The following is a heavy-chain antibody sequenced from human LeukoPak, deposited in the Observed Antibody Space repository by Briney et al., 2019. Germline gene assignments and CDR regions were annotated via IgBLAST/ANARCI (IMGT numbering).Heavy chain of an antibody. V-gene: IGHV3-30-3*01. CDR3: ARDHLYLRRGLDY. CDR1: GFTFSSYA. J-gene: IGHJ4*02. CDR2: ISYDGSNK. D-gene: IGHD2-2*01. Sequence: SGGSRRLSCAASGFTFSSYAMHWVRQVPGEGLEWVAAISYDGSNKYYADSVKGRFTISRDNSKNTVYLQMNSLRAEDTAVYYCARDHLYLRRGLDYWGQGTLVTVSS.